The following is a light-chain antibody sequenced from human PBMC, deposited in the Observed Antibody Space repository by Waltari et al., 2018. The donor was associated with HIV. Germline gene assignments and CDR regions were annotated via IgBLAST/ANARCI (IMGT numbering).Light chain of an antibody. V-gene: IGLV2-14*01. CDR2: GVS. Sequence: HSALTPPASVSGSPGQSVTISCSGAGPDNFLSWYQQFPGQAPPLIIYGVSYRPSGISPRFSASQSGNTASLTISGLQSGDEADYYCSTYTKIDFLVFGSGTKLTVL. CDR3: STYTKIDFLV. CDR1: GPDNF. J-gene: IGLJ2*01.